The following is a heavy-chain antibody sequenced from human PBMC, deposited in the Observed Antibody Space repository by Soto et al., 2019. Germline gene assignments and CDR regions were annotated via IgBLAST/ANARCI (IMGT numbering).Heavy chain of an antibody. Sequence: SETLSLTCAVSGGSISSSNWWSWVRQPPGKGLKWIGEIYHSGSTNYNPSLKSRVTISVDKSKNQFYLKLSSVTAADTAVYYCATLGYCSGGSCLNNWFDPWGQGTLVTVS. CDR2: IYHSGST. CDR3: ATLGYCSGGSCLNNWFDP. J-gene: IGHJ5*02. D-gene: IGHD2-15*01. V-gene: IGHV4-4*02. CDR1: GGSISSSNW.